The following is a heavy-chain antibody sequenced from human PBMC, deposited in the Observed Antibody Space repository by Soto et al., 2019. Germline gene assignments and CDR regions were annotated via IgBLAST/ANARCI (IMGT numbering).Heavy chain of an antibody. CDR2: IYWDDGK. CDR3: AHIVVAGLGYYFDY. Sequence: QITLKESGPTLVKPTQTLTLTCTFSGFSLSSTRMAVGWIRQPPGKALEWLALIYWDDGKRDSSFLKSRLTIAKDTSKKPVVLTMSTLDPVDTARYYCAHIVVAGLGYYFDYWGQGTLVTVSS. V-gene: IGHV2-5*02. J-gene: IGHJ4*02. D-gene: IGHD6-19*01. CDR1: GFSLSSTRMA.